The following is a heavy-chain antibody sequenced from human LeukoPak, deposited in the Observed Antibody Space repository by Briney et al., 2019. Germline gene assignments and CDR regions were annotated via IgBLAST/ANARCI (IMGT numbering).Heavy chain of an antibody. CDR1: GFTFSSYE. CDR2: ISSSGSTI. CDR3: AKDHYGDYGYYYYGMDV. D-gene: IGHD4-17*01. Sequence: GSLRLSCAASGFTFSSYEMNWVRQAPGKGLEWVSYISSSGSTIYCADSVKGRFTISRDNSKNTLYLQMNSLRAEDTAVYYCAKDHYGDYGYYYYGMDVWGQGTTVTVSS. J-gene: IGHJ6*02. V-gene: IGHV3-48*03.